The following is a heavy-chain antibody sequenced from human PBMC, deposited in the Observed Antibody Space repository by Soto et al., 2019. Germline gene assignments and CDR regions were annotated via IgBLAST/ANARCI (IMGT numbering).Heavy chain of an antibody. D-gene: IGHD6-19*01. CDR2: VSHDGRNT. CDR1: GFTFSDYA. Sequence: VQLVESGGGVVQPGRSLRLSCAASGFTFSDYAMHWVRQAPGKGLEWVAVVSHDGRNTHYADSVKGRFTISRDSSKNTASREMPSLRAEDTAVYSCAKGGRQWLVTSDFNYWGEGALVTVSS. J-gene: IGHJ4*02. V-gene: IGHV3-30*18. CDR3: AKGGRQWLVTSDFNY.